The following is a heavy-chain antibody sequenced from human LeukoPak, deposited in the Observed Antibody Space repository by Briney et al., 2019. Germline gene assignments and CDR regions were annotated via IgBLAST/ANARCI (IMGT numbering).Heavy chain of an antibody. Sequence: PSETLSLTCAVCGGSFSGYYWSWVRQPPGKGLEWIGEINHSGSTNYNPSLKSRVTISVDTSKNQFSLKLSSVTAADTAVYYCAREEVPHGFDIWGQGTMVTVSS. CDR1: GGSFSGYY. CDR3: AREEVPHGFDI. V-gene: IGHV4-34*01. J-gene: IGHJ3*02. CDR2: INHSGST.